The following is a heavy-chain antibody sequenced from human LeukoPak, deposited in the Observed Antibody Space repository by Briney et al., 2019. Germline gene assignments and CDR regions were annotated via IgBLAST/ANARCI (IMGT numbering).Heavy chain of an antibody. V-gene: IGHV3-23*01. CDR1: GFPFSDYF. J-gene: IGHJ4*02. Sequence: GGSLRLSCAATGFPFSDYFMTWIRQAPGKGLEWVSGIGGSGTRTYYADSVKGRFTISRDNSKNTLYLQMNSLRDEDTAVYYCAKDSHWILFDDWGQGTLVTVSS. D-gene: IGHD2-2*03. CDR2: IGGSGTRT. CDR3: AKDSHWILFDD.